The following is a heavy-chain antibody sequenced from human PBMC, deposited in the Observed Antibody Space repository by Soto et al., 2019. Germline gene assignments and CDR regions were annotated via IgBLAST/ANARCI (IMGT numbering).Heavy chain of an antibody. V-gene: IGHV1-2*04. D-gene: IGHD3-9*01. J-gene: IGHJ4*02. CDR2: INPNSGGT. CDR1: GYTFTGYY. Sequence: ASVKVSCKASGYTFTGYYMHCVRQAPGQGLEWMGWINPNSGGTNYAQKFQGWVTMTRDTSISTAYMELSRLRSDDTAVYYCARGCYDILTGYPDWGQGTLVNVS. CDR3: ARGCYDILTGYPD.